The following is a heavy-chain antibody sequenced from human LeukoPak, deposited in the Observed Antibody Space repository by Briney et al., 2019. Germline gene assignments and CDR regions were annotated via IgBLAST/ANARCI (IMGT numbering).Heavy chain of an antibody. CDR1: GVSISSNNW. CDR3: ARRPFGVVIVLDY. J-gene: IGHJ4*02. CDR2: IYHSGST. V-gene: IGHV4-4*02. D-gene: IGHD3-3*01. Sequence: SETLSLTCAVSGVSISSNNWWNWVRQPPGKGLEWIGEIYHSGSTNYNPSLKSRVTVSVDKSKNQFPLKLSSVTAADTAVYYCARRPFGVVIVLDYWGQGTLVTVSS.